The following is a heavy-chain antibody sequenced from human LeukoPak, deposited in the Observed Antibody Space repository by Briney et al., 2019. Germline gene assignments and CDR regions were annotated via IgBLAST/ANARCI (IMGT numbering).Heavy chain of an antibody. CDR2: INAGNGNA. J-gene: IGHJ5*02. Sequence: GASVKVSCEASGYTFTSYAMHWVRQAPGQRLEWMGWINAGNGNAKYSQEFQGRVTITRDTSASTAYMELSSLRSEDMAVYYCTRSGSGNWFDPWGQGTLVTVSS. CDR3: TRSGSGNWFDP. CDR1: GYTFTSYA. V-gene: IGHV1-3*03. D-gene: IGHD6-19*01.